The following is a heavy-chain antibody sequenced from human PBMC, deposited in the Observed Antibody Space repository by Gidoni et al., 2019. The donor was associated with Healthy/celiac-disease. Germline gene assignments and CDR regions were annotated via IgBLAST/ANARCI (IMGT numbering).Heavy chain of an antibody. J-gene: IGHJ4*02. V-gene: IGHV3-15*01. D-gene: IGHD1-26*01. Sequence: EVQLVEAGGGLVKPGGSLRLSWAASGFTVSNAWMRWVRQAPGKGLEWVGRIKSKTDGGTTDYAAPVKGRFTISRDNSKNTLYLQMNSLKTEDTAVYYCTTDEGATYYYFDYWGQGTLVTVSS. CDR2: IKSKTDGGTT. CDR3: TTDEGATYYYFDY. CDR1: GFTVSNAW.